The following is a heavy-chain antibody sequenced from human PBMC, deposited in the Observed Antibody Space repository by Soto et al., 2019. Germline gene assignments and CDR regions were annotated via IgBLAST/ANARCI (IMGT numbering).Heavy chain of an antibody. D-gene: IGHD5-12*01. J-gene: IGHJ6*03. CDR2: INHSGST. Sequence: PSETLSLTCAVYCGSFSGYYWSWIRQPPGKGLEWIGEINHSGSTNYNPSLKSRVTISVDTSKNQFSLKLSSVTAADTAVYYCARDPQKHLMDIVATIQVPDYYMDVWGKGTTVTVSS. V-gene: IGHV4-34*01. CDR1: CGSFSGYY. CDR3: ARDPQKHLMDIVATIQVPDYYMDV.